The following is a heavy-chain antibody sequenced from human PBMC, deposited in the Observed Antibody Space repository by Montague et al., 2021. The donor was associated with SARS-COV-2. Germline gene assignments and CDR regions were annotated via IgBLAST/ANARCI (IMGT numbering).Heavy chain of an antibody. D-gene: IGHD6-19*01. CDR2: IDWDXDK. J-gene: IGHJ4*02. Sequence: PALVKPTQTLTLTCTFSGFSLSTSGMCVSWIRPPPGKALEWLALIDWDXDKYYSTSLKTRLTISKDTSKHQVVLTMTNMDPVDTATYYCARISAWYSSGWSAFDYWGQGTLVTVSS. CDR1: GFSLSTSGMC. CDR3: ARISAWYSSGWSAFDY. V-gene: IGHV2-70*01.